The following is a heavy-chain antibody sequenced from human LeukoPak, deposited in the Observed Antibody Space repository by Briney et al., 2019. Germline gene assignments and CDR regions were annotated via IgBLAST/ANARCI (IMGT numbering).Heavy chain of an antibody. J-gene: IGHJ6*02. CDR2: LFYSGST. CDR3: ARGAMVAATRSFYYGMDI. D-gene: IGHD2-15*01. Sequence: WIRQPPGKGLEWIGYLFYSGSTYYNPSLKSRVTISVDTSKNQFSLKLSSVTAADTAVYYCARGAMVAATRSFYYGMDIWGQGTTVTVSS. V-gene: IGHV4-30-4*08.